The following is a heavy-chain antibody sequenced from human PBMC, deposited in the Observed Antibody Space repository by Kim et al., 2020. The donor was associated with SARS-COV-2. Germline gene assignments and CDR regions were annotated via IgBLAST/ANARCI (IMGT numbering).Heavy chain of an antibody. CDR1: GFNFNNFG. J-gene: IGHJ5*02. CDR3: ERAIGVFCLTQSFTSLSS. D-gene: IGHD3-16*01. V-gene: IGHV3-30*04. CDR2: ISYEGSKK. Sequence: GGSLRLSCEASGFNFNNFGMHWVRQAPGKGLEWVAVISYEGSKKYYIDSVKGRFTISRDKSKNTLYLQMNSLRVEDTAVYYCERAIGVFCLTQSFTSLSSWGQGSLVTVSS.